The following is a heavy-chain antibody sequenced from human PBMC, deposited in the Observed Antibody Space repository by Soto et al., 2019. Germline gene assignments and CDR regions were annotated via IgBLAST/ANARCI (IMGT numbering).Heavy chain of an antibody. CDR1: GGSFSGYY. CDR2: INHSGST. D-gene: IGHD6-13*01. CDR3: ASPYSSSWNDY. Sequence: SETLSLTCAVYGGSFSGYYWSWIRQPPGKGLEWIGEINHSGSTNYNPSLKSRVTISVDTSKNQFSLKLSSVTAADTAVYYCASPYSSSWNDYWGQGTLVTVSS. V-gene: IGHV4-34*01. J-gene: IGHJ4*02.